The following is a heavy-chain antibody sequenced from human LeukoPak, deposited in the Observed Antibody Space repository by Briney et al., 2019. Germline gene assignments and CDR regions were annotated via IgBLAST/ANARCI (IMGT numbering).Heavy chain of an antibody. Sequence: ASVNVSCTASGGTFSSYAISWVRQATGQGLEWMGGVIPIFGTANYAQKFQGRVTITADESTSTAYMELSSLRSEDTAVYYCARSYYDSSGYSQKIFDYWGQGTLVTVSS. CDR3: ARSYYDSSGYSQKIFDY. CDR1: GGTFSSYA. V-gene: IGHV1-69*01. J-gene: IGHJ4*02. D-gene: IGHD3-22*01. CDR2: VIPIFGTA.